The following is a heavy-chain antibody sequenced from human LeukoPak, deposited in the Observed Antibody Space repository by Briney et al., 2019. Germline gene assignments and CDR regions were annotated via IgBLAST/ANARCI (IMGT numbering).Heavy chain of an antibody. D-gene: IGHD2-21*02. J-gene: IGHJ4*02. CDR3: ATSDPIWRYFDY. CDR2: ISGYGSDT. Sequence: GGSLRLSCAASGFTFDNYAMHWVRLAPGKGLECVSLISGYGSDTNYADSVKARFTISRDNSENSLYLQMNSLGTEATSLYYCATSDPIWRYFDYWGQGTLVTVPS. CDR1: GFTFDNYA. V-gene: IGHV3-43*02.